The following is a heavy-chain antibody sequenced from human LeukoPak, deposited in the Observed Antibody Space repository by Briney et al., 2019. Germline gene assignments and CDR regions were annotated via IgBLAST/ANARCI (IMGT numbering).Heavy chain of an antibody. J-gene: IGHJ6*02. CDR3: AREWLWFGELLSGGSFGMDV. V-gene: IGHV3-66*01. CDR2: IYSGGST. Sequence: GGSLRLSCAASGFTVSSNYMSWVRQAPGKGLEWVSVIYSGGSTYYADSVKGRFTISRDNSKNTLYLQMNSLRAEDTAVYYCAREWLWFGELLSGGSFGMDVWGQGTTVTVSS. CDR1: GFTVSSNY. D-gene: IGHD3-10*01.